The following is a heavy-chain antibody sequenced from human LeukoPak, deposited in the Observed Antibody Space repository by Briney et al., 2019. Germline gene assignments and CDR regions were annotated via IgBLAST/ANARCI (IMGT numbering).Heavy chain of an antibody. D-gene: IGHD3-22*01. CDR2: IYYSGST. CDR3: ARHDGPKNYYDSSGYYYEGGAFDI. CDR1: GGSISSYY. V-gene: IGHV4-59*08. J-gene: IGHJ3*02. Sequence: SETLSLTCTVSGGSISSYYWSWIRQPPGKGLEWIGFIYYSGSTNYNPSLKSRVTISADTSKNQFSLKLSSVTAADTAVYYCARHDGPKNYYDSSGYYYEGGAFDIWGQGTMVTVSS.